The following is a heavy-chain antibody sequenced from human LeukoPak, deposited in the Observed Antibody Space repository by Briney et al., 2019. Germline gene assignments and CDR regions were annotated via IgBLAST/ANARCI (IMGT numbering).Heavy chain of an antibody. CDR1: GGSISSYY. CDR2: IYYSGST. J-gene: IGHJ6*03. Sequence: PSETLSLTCTVSGGSISSYYWSWIRQPPGKGLEWIGYIYYSGSTNYNPSLKSRVTISVDTSKNQFSLKLSSVTAADTAVYYCARATYYDFWSGPSYYYYYMDVWGKGTTVTVSS. V-gene: IGHV4-59*01. D-gene: IGHD3-3*01. CDR3: ARATYYDFWSGPSYYYYYMDV.